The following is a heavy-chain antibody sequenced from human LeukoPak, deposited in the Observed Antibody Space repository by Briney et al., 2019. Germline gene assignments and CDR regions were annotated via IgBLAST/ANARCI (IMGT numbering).Heavy chain of an antibody. CDR1: DGSISSGGYS. CDR3: ARGFSGSYVDY. D-gene: IGHD1-26*01. Sequence: PSETLSLTCAVSDGSISSGGYSWSWIRQPPGKGLEWIGYIYHSGSTYYNPSLKSRVTISVDRSKNQFSLKLSSVTAADTAVYYCARGFSGSYVDYWGQGTLVTVSS. J-gene: IGHJ4*02. CDR2: IYHSGST. V-gene: IGHV4-30-2*01.